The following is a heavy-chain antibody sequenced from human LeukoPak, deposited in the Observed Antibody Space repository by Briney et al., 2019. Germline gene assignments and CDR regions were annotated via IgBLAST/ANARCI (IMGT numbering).Heavy chain of an antibody. CDR3: ARVVTKEAFDI. D-gene: IGHD2-21*02. V-gene: IGHV4-34*01. CDR2: INHSGSS. CDR1: GGSFGAYY. J-gene: IGHJ3*02. Sequence: SETLSLTCTVYGGSFGAYYWSWLRQPPGKGLEWIGEINHSGSSDYNPSLKSRVTISVDTSKNQFSLKLSSVTAADTAVYYCARVVTKEAFDIWGQGTMVTVSS.